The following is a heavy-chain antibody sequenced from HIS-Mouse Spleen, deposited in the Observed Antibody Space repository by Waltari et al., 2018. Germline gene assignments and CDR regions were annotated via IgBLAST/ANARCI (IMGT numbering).Heavy chain of an antibody. J-gene: IGHJ4*02. CDR2: MNPNSGNT. Sequence: QVQLVQSGAEVKKPGASVKVSCKPSGYTFTSYAINWVRQATGQGLEWMGWMNPNSGNTGYAQKFQGRVTMTRNTSISTAYMELSSLRSEDTAVYYCARGHDYSNYFDYWGQGTLVTVSS. CDR3: ARGHDYSNYFDY. V-gene: IGHV1-8*01. CDR1: GYTFTSYA. D-gene: IGHD4-4*01.